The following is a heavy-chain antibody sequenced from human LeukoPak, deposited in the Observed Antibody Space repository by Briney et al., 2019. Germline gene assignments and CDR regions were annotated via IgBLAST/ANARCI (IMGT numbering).Heavy chain of an antibody. V-gene: IGHV1-18*01. CDR1: GYTFTRSG. Sequence: ASVKVSCKTSGYTFTRSGITWVRQAPGQGLEWMGWISGYNGDTAYAQMFQGRVTITTDTSASTASMELRGLRSDDTAVYYCARSGHCSGTSCYAEGIDYWGQGTLVTVSS. CDR2: ISGYNGDT. CDR3: ARSGHCSGTSCYAEGIDY. J-gene: IGHJ4*02. D-gene: IGHD2-2*01.